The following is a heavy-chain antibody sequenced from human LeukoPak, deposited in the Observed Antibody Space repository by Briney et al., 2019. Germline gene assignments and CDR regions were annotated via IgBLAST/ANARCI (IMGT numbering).Heavy chain of an antibody. D-gene: IGHD3-9*01. J-gene: IGHJ4*02. CDR1: GYTFTGYY. Sequence: GASVKVSCKASGYTFTGYYMHWVRQAPGQGLEWMGWINPNSGGTNYAQKFQGRVTMTRDTSISTAYMEPSRLRSDDTAVYYCARVLMRAYILTGYYRPPFFDYWGQGTLVTVSS. V-gene: IGHV1-2*02. CDR2: INPNSGGT. CDR3: ARVLMRAYILTGYYRPPFFDY.